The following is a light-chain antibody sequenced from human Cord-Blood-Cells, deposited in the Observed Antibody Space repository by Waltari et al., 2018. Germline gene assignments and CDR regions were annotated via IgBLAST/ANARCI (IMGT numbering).Light chain of an antibody. CDR3: QQYNNWPYT. CDR1: QSVSSN. J-gene: IGKJ2*01. V-gene: IGKV3-15*01. CDR2: GAS. Sequence: EIVMTQSPATLSVSQGERATLSCRASQSVSSNLAWYQQKPGQAPRLLIYGASTRATGIPARFSGSGSGIEFTLTISSLQSEDFAVYYCQQYNNWPYTFGQGTKLEIK.